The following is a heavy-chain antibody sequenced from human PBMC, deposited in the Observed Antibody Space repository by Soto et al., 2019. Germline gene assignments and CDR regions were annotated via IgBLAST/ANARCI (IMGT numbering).Heavy chain of an antibody. CDR1: GGTFSSYT. D-gene: IGHD1-7*01. V-gene: IGHV1-69*04. Sequence: GASLKVSCKVSGGTFSSYTISWVRQAPGQGLEWMGRIIPILGIANYAQKFQGRVTITADKSTSTAYMELSSLRSEDTAVYYCARDPGNWNYAAFDIWGQGTMVTVSS. J-gene: IGHJ3*02. CDR2: IIPILGIA. CDR3: ARDPGNWNYAAFDI.